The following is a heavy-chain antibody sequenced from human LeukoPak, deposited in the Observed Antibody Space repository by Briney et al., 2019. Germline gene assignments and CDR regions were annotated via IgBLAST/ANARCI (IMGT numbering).Heavy chain of an antibody. CDR2: IYYSGST. CDR3: VRSSSSRGGWFDP. V-gene: IGHV4-59*08. J-gene: IGHJ5*02. CDR1: GGSISSYY. D-gene: IGHD6-13*01. Sequence: SETLSLTCTVSGGSISSYYWSWIRQPPGKGLEWIGYIYYSGSTSYNPSLKSRVTISVDTSKNQFSLKLSSVTAADTAVYYCVRSSSSRGGWFDPWGQGTLVTVSS.